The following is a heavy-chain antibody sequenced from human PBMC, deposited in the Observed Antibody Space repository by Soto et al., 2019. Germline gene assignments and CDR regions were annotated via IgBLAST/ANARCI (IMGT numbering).Heavy chain of an antibody. J-gene: IGHJ6*02. Sequence: EVQLVESGGGLVQPGGSLRVSCAASGFTVSNNYMSWVRQAPGKGLEWVSVIYSGGSTYYADSVKGRFTISRDNSKNTLYLQMNSLRAEDTGVYYCPRDLDSTSHYGMDVWGQGTMVTVSS. V-gene: IGHV3-66*01. CDR2: IYSGGST. CDR1: GFTVSNNY. D-gene: IGHD3-16*01. CDR3: PRDLDSTSHYGMDV.